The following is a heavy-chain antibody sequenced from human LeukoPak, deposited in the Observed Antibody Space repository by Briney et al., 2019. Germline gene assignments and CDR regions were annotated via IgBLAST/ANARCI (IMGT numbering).Heavy chain of an antibody. D-gene: IGHD1-14*01. CDR2: INPTGGST. J-gene: IGHJ4*02. V-gene: IGHV1-46*01. CDR3: ARDRVIVGGTATYNFDH. Sequence: ASVKVSCKASGYTFTPYCIHWVRQAPGQGLEWMGIINPTGGSTTYAQKFQGRVTVTRDMSTSTVYMELSSLTSEDTAVYYCARDRVIVGGTATYNFDHWGQGTLVTVSS. CDR1: GYTFTPYC.